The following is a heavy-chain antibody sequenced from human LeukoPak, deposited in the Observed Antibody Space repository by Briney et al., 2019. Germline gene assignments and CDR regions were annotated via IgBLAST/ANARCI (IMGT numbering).Heavy chain of an antibody. V-gene: IGHV3-9*03. CDR3: AKDKAYDFWSGYYDY. CDR2: ISWKSGSI. J-gene: IGHJ4*02. CDR1: GSTFDDYA. D-gene: IGHD3-3*01. Sequence: GRSLRLSCAASGSTFDDYAMHWVRQAPGKGLEWVSGISWKSGSIGYADSVKGRFTISRDNAKNSLYLQMNSLRAEDMALYYCAKDKAYDFWSGYYDYWGQGTLVTVSS.